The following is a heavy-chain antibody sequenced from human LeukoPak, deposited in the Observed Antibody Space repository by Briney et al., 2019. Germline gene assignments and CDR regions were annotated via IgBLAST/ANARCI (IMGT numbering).Heavy chain of an antibody. D-gene: IGHD3-22*01. Sequence: ASVKVSCKASGYTFTSYGISWLRQAPGQGLEWMGWISVYNGNTNSAQKLQGRVTMTTDTSTSTAYIELRSLRSDDTAVYYCARDPRPYYYDSSGAYFDLWGRGTLVSVSS. V-gene: IGHV1-18*01. CDR1: GYTFTSYG. CDR3: ARDPRPYYYDSSGAYFDL. CDR2: ISVYNGNT. J-gene: IGHJ2*01.